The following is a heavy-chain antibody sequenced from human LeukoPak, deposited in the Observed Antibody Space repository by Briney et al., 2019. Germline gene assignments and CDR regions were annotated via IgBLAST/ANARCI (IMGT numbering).Heavy chain of an antibody. Sequence: PGGSLRLSCAASGFTFSSYWMHWVRQAPGKGLVWVSRINSDGSSTSYADSVKGRFTISRDNVKNSLYLQMDSLRAEDTAVYYCARGVGNYGAYYFDYWGQGTLVTVSS. V-gene: IGHV3-74*01. CDR2: INSDGSST. D-gene: IGHD4-11*01. CDR3: ARGVGNYGAYYFDY. J-gene: IGHJ4*02. CDR1: GFTFSSYW.